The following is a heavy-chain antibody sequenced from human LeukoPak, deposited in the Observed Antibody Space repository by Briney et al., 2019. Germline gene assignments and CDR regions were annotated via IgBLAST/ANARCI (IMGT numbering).Heavy chain of an antibody. J-gene: IGHJ6*02. Sequence: ASVKVSCKASGYTFTSYGISWVRQAPGQGPEWMGWISAYNGNTNHAQKLQGRVTMTTDTSTSAAYMELRSLRSDDTAVYYCARDVGFLWFGESPYYHYGMDVWGQGTTVTVSS. CDR2: ISAYNGNT. CDR3: ARDVGFLWFGESPYYHYGMDV. D-gene: IGHD3-10*01. CDR1: GYTFTSYG. V-gene: IGHV1-18*01.